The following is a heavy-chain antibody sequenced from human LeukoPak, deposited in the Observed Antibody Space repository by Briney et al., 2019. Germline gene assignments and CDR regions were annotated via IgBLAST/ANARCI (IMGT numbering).Heavy chain of an antibody. J-gene: IGHJ4*02. CDR3: AKDKSSTWSFDY. D-gene: IGHD6-13*01. Sequence: PGRSVRLSCAASGFTFSRSGMHWVRQAPGKGLEWVTVISYDGSKKDYADSVKGRFTISRDNSKNTLYLQMNSLRAEDTAVYYCAKDKSSTWSFDYWGQGTLVTVSS. CDR2: ISYDGSKK. V-gene: IGHV3-30*18. CDR1: GFTFSRSG.